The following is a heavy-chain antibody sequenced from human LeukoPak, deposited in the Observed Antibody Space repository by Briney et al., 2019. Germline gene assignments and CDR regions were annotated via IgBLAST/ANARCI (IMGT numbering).Heavy chain of an antibody. Sequence: ASVKVSCKASGGTFSSYAISWVRQAPGQGLEWMGRIIPIFGIANYAQKFQGRVTITADKSTSTAYMELSSLRSQDTAVYYCARDGGTQHYWGQGTLVTVSS. V-gene: IGHV1-69*04. CDR3: ARDGGTQHY. D-gene: IGHD3-16*01. CDR1: GGTFSSYA. CDR2: IIPIFGIA. J-gene: IGHJ4*02.